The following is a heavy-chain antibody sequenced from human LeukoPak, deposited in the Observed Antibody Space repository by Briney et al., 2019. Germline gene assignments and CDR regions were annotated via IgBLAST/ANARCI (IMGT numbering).Heavy chain of an antibody. V-gene: IGHV3-49*04. J-gene: IGHJ4*02. CDR3: TNRVVDYYGSGSYSYYFDY. Sequence: PGGSLRLSCTASGFTFGDYGMSWVRKAPGKGLEWVSFIRSKTNGETTEYAASVKGRFTISRDDSKSIVYLQMNSLKTEDTAVYYCTNRVVDYYGSGSYSYYFDYWGQGTLVTVPS. D-gene: IGHD3-10*01. CDR2: IRSKTNGETT. CDR1: GFTFGDYG.